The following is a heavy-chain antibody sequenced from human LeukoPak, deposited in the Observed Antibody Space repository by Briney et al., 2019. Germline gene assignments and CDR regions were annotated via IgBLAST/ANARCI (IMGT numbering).Heavy chain of an antibody. Sequence: PSETLSLTRTVSGGSISSSSYYWGWIRQPPGKGLEWIGSIYYSGSTYYNPSLKSRVTISVDTSKNQFSLKLSSVTAADTAVYYCAKWDTYYDSSGYYFYWGQGTLVTVSS. CDR2: IYYSGST. CDR3: AKWDTYYDSSGYYFY. V-gene: IGHV4-39*07. D-gene: IGHD3-22*01. CDR1: GGSISSSSYY. J-gene: IGHJ4*02.